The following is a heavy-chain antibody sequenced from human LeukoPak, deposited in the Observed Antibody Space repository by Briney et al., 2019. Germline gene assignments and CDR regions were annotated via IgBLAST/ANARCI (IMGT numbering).Heavy chain of an antibody. CDR1: GFTFSSYG. CDR3: AKDSHSYYYGSGNFDYFDY. J-gene: IGHJ4*02. D-gene: IGHD3-10*01. Sequence: GGSLRLSCAASGFTFSSYGMHWVRHAPGKGLEWVAFIRYDGSNKYYADSVKGRFTISRDNSKNTLYLQMNSLRAEDTAVYYCAKDSHSYYYGSGNFDYFDYWGQGTLVTVSS. CDR2: IRYDGSNK. V-gene: IGHV3-30*02.